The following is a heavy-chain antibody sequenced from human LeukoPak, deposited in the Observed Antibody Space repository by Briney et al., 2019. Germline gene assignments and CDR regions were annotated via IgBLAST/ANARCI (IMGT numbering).Heavy chain of an antibody. J-gene: IGHJ4*02. CDR3: ARWLWSGYYPDY. D-gene: IGHD3-3*01. CDR2: MNPNSGNT. V-gene: IGHV1-8*01. Sequence: GASVKVSCKASGYTFTSYDINWVRQATGQGLEWMGYMNPNSGNTGYAQKFQGRVTMTRNTSISTAYMELSSLRSEDTAVYYCARWLWSGYYPDYWGQGTLVTVSS. CDR1: GYTFTSYD.